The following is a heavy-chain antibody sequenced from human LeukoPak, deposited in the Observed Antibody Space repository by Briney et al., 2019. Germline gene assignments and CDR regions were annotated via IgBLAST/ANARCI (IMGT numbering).Heavy chain of an antibody. CDR1: GFTFSSCW. V-gene: IGHV3-74*01. CDR2: INSDGSST. Sequence: PGGSLRLSCAASGFTFSSCWMHWVRQAPGKGLVWVSRINSDGSSTSYADSVKGRFTISRDNAKNTLYLQMNSLRAEDTAVYYCARGGEDNYDFWSGYSEFDYWGQGTLVTVSS. J-gene: IGHJ4*02. CDR3: ARGGEDNYDFWSGYSEFDY. D-gene: IGHD3-3*01.